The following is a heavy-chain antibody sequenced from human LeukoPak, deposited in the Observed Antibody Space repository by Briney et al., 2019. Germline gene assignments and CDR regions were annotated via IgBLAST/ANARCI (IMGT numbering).Heavy chain of an antibody. Sequence: GGSLRLSCAASGFTFSSYWMSWVRQAPGKGLEWVANIKEDGSEKYYADSVKGRFTISRDNAKNSLYLQMNSLRAEDTAVYYCAREGVGATLDPWGQGTLVTVSS. J-gene: IGHJ5*02. CDR1: GFTFSSYW. CDR2: IKEDGSEK. V-gene: IGHV3-7*01. D-gene: IGHD1-26*01. CDR3: AREGVGATLDP.